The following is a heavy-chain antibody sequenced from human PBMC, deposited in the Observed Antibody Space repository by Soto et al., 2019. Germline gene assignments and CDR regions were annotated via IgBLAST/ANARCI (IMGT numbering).Heavy chain of an antibody. J-gene: IGHJ4*02. CDR1: RFDFSSYE. V-gene: IGHV3-23*01. CDR2: ITGSGVTT. Sequence: PGGSLRLSCVASRFDFSSYEMSWVRQAAGKGLEWVSLITGSGVTTYYADSVKGRFTVSRDNSKNTLYLQMNSLRAEDTAVYYCARALSGSIRYFDYWGQGTLVTVSS. D-gene: IGHD1-26*01. CDR3: ARALSGSIRYFDY.